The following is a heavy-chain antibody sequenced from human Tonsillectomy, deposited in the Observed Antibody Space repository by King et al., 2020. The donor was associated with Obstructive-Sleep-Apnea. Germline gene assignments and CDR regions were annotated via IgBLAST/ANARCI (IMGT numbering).Heavy chain of an antibody. J-gene: IGHJ5*02. CDR1: GGSISSYY. V-gene: IGHV4-59*01. D-gene: IGHD5-24*01. Sequence: QLQESGPGQVKPSETLSLTCTVSGGSISSYYWSWIRQPPGKGLEWIGYIYYSGSTNYNPSLKSRVTISVDTSKNQFSLKLSSVTAADTAVYYCARAFRDGYNSIWFDPWGQGTLVTVSS. CDR3: ARAFRDGYNSIWFDP. CDR2: IYYSGST.